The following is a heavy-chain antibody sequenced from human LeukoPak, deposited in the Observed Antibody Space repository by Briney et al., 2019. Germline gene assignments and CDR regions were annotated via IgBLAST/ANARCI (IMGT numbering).Heavy chain of an antibody. CDR3: ARQGPPYYDFWSAGFDY. J-gene: IGHJ4*02. D-gene: IGHD3-3*01. CDR1: GYSFTSYW. Sequence: GESLKISCKGSGYSFTSYWIGWVRQMPGKGLEWMGIIYPGDSDTRYSPSFQGQVTISADKSISTASLQWSSLKASDTAMYYCARQGPPYYDFWSAGFDYWGQGTLVTVSS. CDR2: IYPGDSDT. V-gene: IGHV5-51*01.